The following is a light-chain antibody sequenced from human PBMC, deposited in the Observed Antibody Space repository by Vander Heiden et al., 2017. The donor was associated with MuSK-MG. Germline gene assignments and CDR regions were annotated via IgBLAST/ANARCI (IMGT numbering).Light chain of an antibody. CDR2: KAS. J-gene: IGKJ4*01. CDR3: QQENSYPLT. CDR1: QSISSW. Sequence: DIQMTQSPSTLSASVGDRVTITCRASQSISSWLAWYQQKPGKAPKLLIYKASSLESGVPSRFSGSGSGTEFTLTISSLQPGDSATYYCQQENSYPLTFGGGTKVEIK. V-gene: IGKV1-5*03.